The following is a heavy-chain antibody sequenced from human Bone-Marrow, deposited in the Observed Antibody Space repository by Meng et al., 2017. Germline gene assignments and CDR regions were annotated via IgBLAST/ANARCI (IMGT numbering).Heavy chain of an antibody. V-gene: IGHV1-69*01. D-gene: IGHD2-2*01. Sequence: LGSAGAEGKKPGSSVKVSCKASGGTFSSYAISWVRQAPGQGLEWMGGIIPIFGTANYAQKFQGRVTITADESTSTAYMELSSLRSEDTAVYYCATIGRYCSSTSCLNWFDPWGQGTLVTVSS. CDR1: GGTFSSYA. CDR3: ATIGRYCSSTSCLNWFDP. CDR2: IIPIFGTA. J-gene: IGHJ5*02.